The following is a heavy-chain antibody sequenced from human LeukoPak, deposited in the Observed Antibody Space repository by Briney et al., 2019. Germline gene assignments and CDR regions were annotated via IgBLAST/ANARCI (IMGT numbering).Heavy chain of an antibody. J-gene: IGHJ5*02. CDR3: ARAYSSSWYFNWFDP. CDR1: GYSISSGYF. D-gene: IGHD6-13*01. CDR2: IYHSGST. Sequence: SETLSLTCTVSGYSISSGYFWGWIRQPPGKGLEWIGTIYHSGSTYYNASHESRVTISVDTSKNQFSLKLSSVTAADTAVYYCARAYSSSWYFNWFDPWGQGTLVTVSS. V-gene: IGHV4-38-2*02.